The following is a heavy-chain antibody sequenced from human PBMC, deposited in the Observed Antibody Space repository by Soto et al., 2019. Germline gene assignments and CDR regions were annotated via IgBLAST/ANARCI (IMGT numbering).Heavy chain of an antibody. CDR3: ARGRSGSYYAYYYYYMDV. D-gene: IGHD3-10*01. J-gene: IGHJ6*03. CDR2: ISSSSSYI. CDR1: GFTISSYS. V-gene: IGHV3-21*01. Sequence: PGGSMRLSCAAAGFTISSYSMNWVRPDPGKGLEWVSSISSSSSYIYYADSVKGRFTISRDNAKNSLYLQMNSLRAEDTAVYYCARGRSGSYYAYYYYYMDVWGKGTTVTVSS.